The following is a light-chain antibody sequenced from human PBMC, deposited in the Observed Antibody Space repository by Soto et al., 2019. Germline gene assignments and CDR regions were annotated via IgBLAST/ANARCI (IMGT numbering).Light chain of an antibody. CDR2: SNN. V-gene: IGLV1-44*01. J-gene: IGLJ1*01. CDR3: AAWDDSLNGYV. CDR1: SSNIGSNT. Sequence: QSVLTQPPSASGTPGQRVTISCSGSSSNIGSNTVNWYKQLPGTAPKLLIYSNNQRPSGVPDRFSGSKAGTSASLAISGLQSEDVSDYYCAAWDDSLNGYVFGTGTKVTVL.